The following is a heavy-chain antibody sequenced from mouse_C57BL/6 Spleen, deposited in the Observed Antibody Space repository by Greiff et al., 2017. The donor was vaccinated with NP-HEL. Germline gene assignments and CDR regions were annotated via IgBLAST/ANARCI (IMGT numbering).Heavy chain of an antibody. CDR2: IYPRAGST. Sequence: QVQLQQSGPELVKPGASVKLSCKASGYTFTSYDINWVKQRPGQGLEWIGWIYPRAGSTKYNEKFKGKATLTVDTSSSTAYMELHSLTSEDSAVYVCARGYGSRYAMDYWGQGTSVTVAS. CDR3: ARGYGSRYAMDY. J-gene: IGHJ4*01. D-gene: IGHD1-1*01. V-gene: IGHV1-85*01. CDR1: GYTFTSYD.